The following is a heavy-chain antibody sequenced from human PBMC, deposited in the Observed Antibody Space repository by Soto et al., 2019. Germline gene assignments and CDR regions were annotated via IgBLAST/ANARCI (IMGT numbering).Heavy chain of an antibody. J-gene: IGHJ3*02. CDR2: IKPDGSEK. CDR3: ARGDYYDSSGPFSDAFDI. CDR1: GFTFSSHW. D-gene: IGHD3-22*01. Sequence: GGSLRLSCAASGFTFSSHWMSWVCQAPGKGLEWVANIKPDGSEKWYVDSVKGRFTISRDNAKNSLYLQMNSLRAEDTAVYYCARGDYYDSSGPFSDAFDIWGQGTMVTVSS. V-gene: IGHV3-7*04.